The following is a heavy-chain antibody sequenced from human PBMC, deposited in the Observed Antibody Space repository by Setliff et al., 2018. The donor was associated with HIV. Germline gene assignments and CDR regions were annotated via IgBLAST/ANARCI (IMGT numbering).Heavy chain of an antibody. CDR2: INRDGSLT. D-gene: IGHD5-12*01. CDR1: GFSVSSHW. CDR3: ARDHGGYNSLDY. J-gene: IGHJ4*02. Sequence: LRLSCAASGFSVSSHWMHWVRQAPGKGLVWVSRINRDGSLTNYADSVKGRFTISRDNAKNTLYLQMNSLRVEDTAVYYCARDHGGYNSLDYWGQGTLVTVSS. V-gene: IGHV3-74*01.